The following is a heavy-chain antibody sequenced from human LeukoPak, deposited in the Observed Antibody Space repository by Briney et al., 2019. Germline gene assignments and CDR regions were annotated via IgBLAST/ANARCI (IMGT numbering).Heavy chain of an antibody. J-gene: IGHJ4*02. CDR3: ARTEGSGSYSGNLLDAENYFDY. V-gene: IGHV3-66*01. CDR1: GFTVSSNY. Sequence: GGSLRLSCAASGFTVSSNYMSWVRQAPGKGLEWVSVIYSGGSTYYADSVKGRFTISRDNSKNTLYLQMNSLRAEDTAVYYCARTEGSGSYSGNLLDAENYFDYWGQGTLVTVSS. CDR2: IYSGGST. D-gene: IGHD3-10*01.